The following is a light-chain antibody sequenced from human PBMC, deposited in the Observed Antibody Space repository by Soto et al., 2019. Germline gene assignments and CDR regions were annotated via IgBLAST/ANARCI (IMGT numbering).Light chain of an antibody. J-gene: IGKJ2*01. V-gene: IGKV1-33*01. CDR2: DAS. CDR1: QDISSY. CDR3: QQYGSSPNT. Sequence: DIQMTQSPSSLSASVGDRVTITCQASQDISSYLNWFQQKPGKAPKLLIFDASNLQTGVPSRFSGSGSGTDFTFTISGLQPEDIATYYCQQYGSSPNTFGQGTKLEIK.